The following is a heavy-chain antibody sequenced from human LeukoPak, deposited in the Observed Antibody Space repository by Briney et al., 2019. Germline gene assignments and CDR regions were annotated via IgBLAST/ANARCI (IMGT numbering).Heavy chain of an antibody. D-gene: IGHD5-24*01. J-gene: IGHJ4*02. CDR3: AKDRDWYYFDY. Sequence: GGSLRLSCAASGFTFSSYGMHGVRQAPGKGLEWVAVISYDGSNKYYADSVKGRFTISGDNSKNTLYLQMNSLRAEDTAVYYCAKDRDWYYFDYWGQGTLVTVSS. CDR1: GFTFSSYG. V-gene: IGHV3-30*18. CDR2: ISYDGSNK.